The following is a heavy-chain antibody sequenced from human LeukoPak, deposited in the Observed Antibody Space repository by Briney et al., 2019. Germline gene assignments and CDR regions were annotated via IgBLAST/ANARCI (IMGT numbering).Heavy chain of an antibody. CDR1: GGTFKQYA. V-gene: IGHV1-69*06. CDR2: TIPMFDTS. D-gene: IGHD2-15*01. Sequence: SVKVSCKASGGTFKQYAISWVRQAPGQGLEWMGRTIPMFDTSNNAQKFRGRVTITADKTTSTAYMELSSLRSDDTAVYYCATEYCAGGSCYSGYFFDYWGQGTPVTVTS. CDR3: ATEYCAGGSCYSGYFFDY. J-gene: IGHJ4*02.